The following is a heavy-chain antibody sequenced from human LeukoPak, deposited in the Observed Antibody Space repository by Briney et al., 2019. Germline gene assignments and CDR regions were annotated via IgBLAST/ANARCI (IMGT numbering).Heavy chain of an antibody. J-gene: IGHJ4*02. CDR3: ARDNYDFWSALDY. CDR2: IYHSGST. Sequence: SGTLTLTCAVSGGSISSSNWWSWVRQPPGKGREWIGEIYHSGSTNYNPSLKSRVTISVDKSKNKFSLKLSSVTPAAPAVYYAARDNYDFWSALDYWGQGTLVTVPS. CDR1: GGSISSSNW. V-gene: IGHV4-4*02. D-gene: IGHD3-3*01.